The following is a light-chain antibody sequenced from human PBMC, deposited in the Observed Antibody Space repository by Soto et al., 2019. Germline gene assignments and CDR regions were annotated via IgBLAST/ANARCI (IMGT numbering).Light chain of an antibody. Sequence: QSALTQPASVSGSPGQSITISCTGTSGDIGSYNRVSWYQQHPGKAPKLIIYEVTDRPSGVSNRFSGSKSGTSASLAISGLQSEDEADYYCTAWDDSLNGVLFGGGTKLTVL. CDR1: SGDIGSYNR. CDR2: EVT. CDR3: TAWDDSLNGVL. J-gene: IGLJ2*01. V-gene: IGLV2-14*01.